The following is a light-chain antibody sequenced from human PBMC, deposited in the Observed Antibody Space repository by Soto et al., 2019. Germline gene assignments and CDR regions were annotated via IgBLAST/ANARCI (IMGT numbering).Light chain of an antibody. V-gene: IGLV2-8*01. J-gene: IGLJ2*01. CDR2: EVS. Sequence: QSALTQPPSASGSLGQSVTISCTGTSSDVGGYTYVSWFQQHPGKAPKLLIFEVSKRPSGVPGRFSGSKSGNTASLTVSGLQADDEADYYCSSYAGSDNLRLFGGGTKVTVL. CDR3: SSYAGSDNLRL. CDR1: SSDVGGYTY.